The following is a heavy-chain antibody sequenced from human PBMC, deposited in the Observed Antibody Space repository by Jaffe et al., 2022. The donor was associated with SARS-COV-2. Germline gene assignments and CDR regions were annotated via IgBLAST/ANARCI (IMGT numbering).Heavy chain of an antibody. Sequence: EVQLVESGGGLVKPGGSLRLSCAVSGFTFSSYSMNWVRQAPGKGLEWVSSISSSSSYIFYADSVKGRFTISRDNAKNSLYLQMNSLRAEDTAVYYCVSVRLGEFAPPEWGQGTLVTVSS. V-gene: IGHV3-21*01. CDR3: VSVRLGEFAPPE. D-gene: IGHD3-10*01. CDR1: GFTFSSYS. CDR2: ISSSSSYI. J-gene: IGHJ4*02.